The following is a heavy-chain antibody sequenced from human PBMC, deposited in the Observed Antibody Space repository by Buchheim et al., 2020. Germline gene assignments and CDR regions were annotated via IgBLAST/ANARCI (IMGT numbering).Heavy chain of an antibody. D-gene: IGHD6-6*01. J-gene: IGHJ6*02. CDR3: ARARIAARHLNYYYYYGMDV. CDR2: INHSGST. Sequence: QVQLQQWGAGLLKPSETLSLTCAVYGGSFSGYYWSWIRQPPGKGLEWIGEINHSGSTNYNPSLKSRVTISVDTSKNQFSLKLSSVTAADTAVYYCARARIAARHLNYYYYYGMDVWGQGTT. CDR1: GGSFSGYY. V-gene: IGHV4-34*01.